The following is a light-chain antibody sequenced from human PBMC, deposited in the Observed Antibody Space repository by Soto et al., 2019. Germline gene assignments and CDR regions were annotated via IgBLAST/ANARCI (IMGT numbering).Light chain of an antibody. CDR3: CRRVVRYSFV. Sequence: QSALAQTRSVSGSPGQSVTISCTGTSYAVGGYNYVSWYQHHPGKAPKLIINDVNKWPSGVPDRFSGSKSGNTASLTISGLDAEGEAPSHRCRRVVRYSFVFG. CDR1: SYAVGGYNY. J-gene: IGLJ1*01. V-gene: IGLV2-11*01. CDR2: DVN.